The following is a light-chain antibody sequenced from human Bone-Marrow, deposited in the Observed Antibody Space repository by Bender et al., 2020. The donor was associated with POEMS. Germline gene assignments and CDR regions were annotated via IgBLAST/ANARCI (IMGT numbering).Light chain of an antibody. J-gene: IGLJ2*01. CDR1: KLGDKY. CDR3: QVWDSGDYVV. CDR2: QDS. V-gene: IGLV3-1*01. Sequence: SYELTQPPSVSVSPGQTASITCSGDKLGDKYACWYQQKPGQSPVLVIYQDSKRPSGIPDRFAGSNSGTTATLTISRVEAGDEADYSCQVWDSGDYVVFGGGTKLTVL.